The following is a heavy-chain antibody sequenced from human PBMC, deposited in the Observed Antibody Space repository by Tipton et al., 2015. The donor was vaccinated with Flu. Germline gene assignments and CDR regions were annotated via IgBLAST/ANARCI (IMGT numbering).Heavy chain of an antibody. CDR3: ARVRATSRYFDL. V-gene: IGHV4-31*02. J-gene: IGHJ2*01. CDR2: IYYSGNT. D-gene: IGHD5-12*01. CDR1: GGSISSVRYY. Sequence: LRLSCTVSGGSISSVRYYWSWIRQHPGKGLEWIGYIYYSGNTYYNPSLKSRVAISVDTSKNQFSLKLSSVTSADTAVYYCARVRATSRYFDLWGRGTLVTVSS.